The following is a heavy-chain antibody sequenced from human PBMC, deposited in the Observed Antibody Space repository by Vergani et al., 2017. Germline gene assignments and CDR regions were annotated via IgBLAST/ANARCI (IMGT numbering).Heavy chain of an antibody. CDR1: GFTFENYA. CDR2: ISWNSVDT. V-gene: IGHV3-9*03. CDR3: AKDIGSYGGYVNY. J-gene: IGHJ4*02. D-gene: IGHD4/OR15-4a*01. Sequence: EVQVVESGGGLVQPGRSLRLSCAASGFTFENYAMHWVRQAPGKGLEWVSGISWNSVDTGYAGSVKGRFTSSRDNAKNSLYLQMNSLRREDMALYYCAKDIGSYGGYVNYWGEGTLVTVSS.